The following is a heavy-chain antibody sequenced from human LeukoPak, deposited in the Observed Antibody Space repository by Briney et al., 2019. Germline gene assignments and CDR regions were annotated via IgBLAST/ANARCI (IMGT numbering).Heavy chain of an antibody. D-gene: IGHD2-2*01. CDR1: GYSFTSYW. J-gene: IGHJ6*03. CDR2: IYPGDSDT. Sequence: GESLKISCKGSGYSFTSYWIGWVRQMPGKGLEWMGIIYPGDSDTRYSPSFQGQVTISADKSISTAYLQWSSLKASDTAMYYCARHVVPAAPVYYYYYMDVWGKGTTVTVSS. V-gene: IGHV5-51*01. CDR3: ARHVVPAAPVYYYYYMDV.